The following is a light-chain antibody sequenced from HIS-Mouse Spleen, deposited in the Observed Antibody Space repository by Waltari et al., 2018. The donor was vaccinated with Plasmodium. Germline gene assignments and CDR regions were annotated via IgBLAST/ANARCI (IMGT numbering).Light chain of an antibody. CDR1: ALPKKY. Sequence: SYELTQPPSVSVSPGQTARITCSGDALPKKYAYWYQQKSGQAPVLVIYEDSKRPSGIPERFSGSKSGTSASLAISGLQSEDEADYYCAAWDDSLNGVVFGGGTKLTVL. CDR3: AAWDDSLNGVV. CDR2: EDS. V-gene: IGLV3-10*01. J-gene: IGLJ2*01.